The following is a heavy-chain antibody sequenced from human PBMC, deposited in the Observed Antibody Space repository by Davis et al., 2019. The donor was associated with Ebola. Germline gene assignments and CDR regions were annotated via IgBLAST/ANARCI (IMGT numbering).Heavy chain of an antibody. CDR2: MNPNSGNT. D-gene: IGHD3/OR15-3a*01. CDR3: ARGTRTLDI. CDR1: GYTFTSYD. J-gene: IGHJ3*02. V-gene: IGHV1-8*01. Sequence: ASVKVSCKASGYTFTSYDINWVRQATGQGLEWMGWMNPNSGNTGYAQKFQARVSMTWNTSINTAYMELNSLRSEDTAIYYCARGTRTLDIWGQGTMVTVSS.